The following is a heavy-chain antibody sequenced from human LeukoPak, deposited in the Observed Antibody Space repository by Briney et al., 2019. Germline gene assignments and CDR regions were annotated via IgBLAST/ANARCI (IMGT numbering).Heavy chain of an antibody. CDR2: IIPIFGTA. Sequence: GASVKVSCKASGGTFSSYAISWVRQAPGQGLEWMGGIIPIFGTANYAQKFQGRVTITADESTSTAYMELSSLRSEDTAVYYCARARGDYGDYGFVLDIWGQGTMVTVSS. D-gene: IGHD4-17*01. J-gene: IGHJ3*02. CDR3: ARARGDYGDYGFVLDI. V-gene: IGHV1-69*13. CDR1: GGTFSSYA.